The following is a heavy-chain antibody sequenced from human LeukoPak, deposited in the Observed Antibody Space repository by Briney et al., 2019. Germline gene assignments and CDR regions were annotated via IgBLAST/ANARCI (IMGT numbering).Heavy chain of an antibody. CDR2: IYTSGTT. CDR3: ARGPWYYGSGSYLSY. D-gene: IGHD3-10*01. J-gene: IGHJ4*02. CDR1: GGSITTFF. V-gene: IGHV4-4*07. Sequence: SETLSLTCTVSGGSITTFFWSWIRQPAGKGLEWIGRIYTSGTTNYNPSLKSRITMSVDTSKNQFSLKLSSVTAADTAVYYCARGPWYYGSGSYLSYWGQGTLVTVSS.